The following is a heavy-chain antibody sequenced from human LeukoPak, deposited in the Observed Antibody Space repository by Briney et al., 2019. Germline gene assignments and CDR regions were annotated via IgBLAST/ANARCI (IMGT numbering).Heavy chain of an antibody. D-gene: IGHD2-2*03. J-gene: IGHJ4*02. CDR3: ARRGYRSSTSCYGRDGFDY. V-gene: IGHV4-34*01. CDR2: INHSGST. Sequence: PSETLSLTCAVYGGSFSGYYWSWIRQPPGKGLEWIGEINHSGSTNYNPSLKSRVTISVDTSKNQFSLKLSSVTAADTAVYYCARRGYRSSTSCYGRDGFDYWGQGTLVTVSS. CDR1: GGSFSGYY.